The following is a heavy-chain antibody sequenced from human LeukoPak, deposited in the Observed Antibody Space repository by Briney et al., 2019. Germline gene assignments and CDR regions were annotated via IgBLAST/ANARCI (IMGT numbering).Heavy chain of an antibody. D-gene: IGHD6-19*01. V-gene: IGHV3-74*01. Sequence: GGSLRLSCVASGFTFSSHWMHWVRRAPGKGLVWVSRVSSDGSSTRYADSVQGRFTISRDNAKNTLYLQLNSLRAGDTAEYYCARAGSGWYFDYWGQGTLVTVSS. J-gene: IGHJ4*02. CDR3: ARAGSGWYFDY. CDR2: VSSDGSST. CDR1: GFTFSSHW.